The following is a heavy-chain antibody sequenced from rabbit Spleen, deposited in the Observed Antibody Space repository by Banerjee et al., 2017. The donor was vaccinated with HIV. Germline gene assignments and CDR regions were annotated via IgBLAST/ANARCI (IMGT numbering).Heavy chain of an antibody. D-gene: IGHD6-1*01. Sequence: EQLEASGGGLVPPEGSLTLTCKASGASLPDKDAMCWFRQALGMGQDCIACIDAGSSGFTYFANWAKGRFTISKTSSTTVTLQMTSLTAADTATYFCARESSYAAYAADGYAARYYGMDLWGPGTLVTVS. CDR1: GASLPDKDA. CDR3: ARESSYAAYAADGYAARYYGMDL. J-gene: IGHJ6*01. CDR2: IDAGSSGFT. V-gene: IGHV1S45*01.